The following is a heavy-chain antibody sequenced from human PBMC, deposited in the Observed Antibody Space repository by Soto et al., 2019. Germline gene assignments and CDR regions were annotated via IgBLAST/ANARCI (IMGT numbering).Heavy chain of an antibody. CDR2: SNAGNGNT. Sequence: ASVKVSCKASGYTFTSYAMHWVRQAPGQRLERMGWSNAGNGNTKYSQKFQGRVTITRDTSASTAYMELSSLRSEDTAVYYCARVARTFGGVIAPYYFDYWGQGTLVTVSS. CDR1: GYTFTSYA. J-gene: IGHJ4*02. V-gene: IGHV1-3*01. D-gene: IGHD3-16*02. CDR3: ARVARTFGGVIAPYYFDY.